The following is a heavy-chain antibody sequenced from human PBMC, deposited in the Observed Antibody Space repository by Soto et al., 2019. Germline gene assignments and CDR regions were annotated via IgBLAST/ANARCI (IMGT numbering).Heavy chain of an antibody. Sequence: SETLSLTCAVYCGSFSGYYWSWIRQPPGKGLEWIGEINHSGSTNYNPSLKSRVTISVDTSKNQFSLKLSSVTAADTAVYYCARRGRDYYYYYYGMDVWGQGTTVTVSS. CDR3: ARRGRDYYYYYYGMDV. J-gene: IGHJ6*02. CDR2: INHSGST. CDR1: CGSFSGYY. V-gene: IGHV4-34*01.